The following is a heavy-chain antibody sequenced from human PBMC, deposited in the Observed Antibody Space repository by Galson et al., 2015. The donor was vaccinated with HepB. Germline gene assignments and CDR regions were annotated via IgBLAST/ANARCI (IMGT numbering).Heavy chain of an antibody. V-gene: IGHV3-21*01. CDR3: ARDHMVRGVTLDYYYGMDV. D-gene: IGHD3-10*01. Sequence: SLRLSCAASGFTFSSYSMNWVRQAPGKGLEWVSSISSSSSYIYYADSVKGRFTISRDNAKNSLYLQMNSLRAEDTAVYYCARDHMVRGVTLDYYYGMDVWGQGTTVTVSS. CDR2: ISSSSSYI. J-gene: IGHJ6*02. CDR1: GFTFSSYS.